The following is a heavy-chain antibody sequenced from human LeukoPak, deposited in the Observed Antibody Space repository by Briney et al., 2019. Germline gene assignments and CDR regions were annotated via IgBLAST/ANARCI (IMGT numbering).Heavy chain of an antibody. CDR1: GDSFSSHY. V-gene: IGHV4-59*11. J-gene: IGHJ3*02. Sequence: PSDTLSLTCAVSGDSFSSHYWTWIRQPPGRGLEWIGYISYIGTTNYNPSLKSRVTISIDTSKNQFSLKLSSVTTADAAVYYCARDLVTVTKGFDIWGLGTMVSVSS. D-gene: IGHD4-17*01. CDR3: ARDLVTVTKGFDI. CDR2: ISYIGTT.